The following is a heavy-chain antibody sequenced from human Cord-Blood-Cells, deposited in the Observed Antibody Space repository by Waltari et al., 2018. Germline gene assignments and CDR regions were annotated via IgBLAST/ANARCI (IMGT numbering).Heavy chain of an antibody. CDR2: TNPNRGGT. V-gene: IGHV1-2*02. D-gene: IGHD6-13*01. J-gene: IGHJ4*02. CDR1: GYTFTGYY. Sequence: QVQQVQSGAVVKKPGTSVQVSCKASGYTFTGYYMHWVRQAPGQGTGWKGWTNPNRGGTNYAQKFQGRVTMTRDTSISTAYMELSRLRSDDTAVYYCARGYSSSWYYFDYWGQGTLVTVSS. CDR3: ARGYSSSWYYFDY.